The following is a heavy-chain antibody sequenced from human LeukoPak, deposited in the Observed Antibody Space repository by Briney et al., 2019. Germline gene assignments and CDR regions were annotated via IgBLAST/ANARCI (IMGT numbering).Heavy chain of an antibody. D-gene: IGHD5-24*01. V-gene: IGHV3-48*03. CDR2: IASSATST. J-gene: IGHJ4*01. Sequence: GGSLRFSCAASGFTFSNSEMNWVRQAPGKGLEWISYIASSATSTYYADSVRGRFTISRDDALSSVYLEMNSLSAEDTAVYYCARGEMSTTLPHWGQGTLVIVSS. CDR1: GFTFSNSE. CDR3: ARGEMSTTLPH.